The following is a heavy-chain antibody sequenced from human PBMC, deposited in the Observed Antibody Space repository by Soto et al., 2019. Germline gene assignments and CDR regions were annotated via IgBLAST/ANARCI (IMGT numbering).Heavy chain of an antibody. Sequence: SETLSLTCTVSNGSISSPIYYWGWIRQPPGKGLEWIGSIHQTGSTYYNPSLQGRVTISVDTSKNQFSLKLSSVTAADTAVYYCARSGPFPSFMITFGGVNPTFDYWGQGTLVTVSS. V-gene: IGHV4-39*07. CDR2: IHQTGST. CDR3: ARSGPFPSFMITFGGVNPTFDY. CDR1: NGSISSPIYY. J-gene: IGHJ4*02. D-gene: IGHD3-16*01.